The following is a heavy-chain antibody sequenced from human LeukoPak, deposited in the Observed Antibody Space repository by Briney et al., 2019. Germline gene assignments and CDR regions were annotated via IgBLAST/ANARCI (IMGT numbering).Heavy chain of an antibody. D-gene: IGHD3-22*01. CDR1: GGSISNNY. CDR2: IYYSGTT. J-gene: IGHJ4*02. Sequence: PSETLSLTCTVSGGSISNNYWSWIRQPPGKGLEWIGYIYYSGTTSYSPSLKSRVTISVDTSKNQFSLKLNSVTAADAAVYYCARGQFYHDSTGYSDWGQGTLVTVSS. CDR3: ARGQFYHDSTGYSD. V-gene: IGHV4-59*01.